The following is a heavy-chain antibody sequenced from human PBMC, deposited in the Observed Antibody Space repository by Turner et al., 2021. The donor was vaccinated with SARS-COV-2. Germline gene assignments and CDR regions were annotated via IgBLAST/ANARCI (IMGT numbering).Heavy chain of an antibody. D-gene: IGHD6-19*01. CDR3: ARVVAVAATPANIDY. J-gene: IGHJ4*02. CDR1: GFRFSSYE. CDR2: ISSSGSTV. V-gene: IGHV3-48*03. Sequence: EVQLVESGGGLVQPGGSLRLSCAASGFRFSSYEMTWVRQAPGKGLEWVSYISSSGSTVDHADSVKGRFTIARDNARNSLFLQMNSLRAEDTAVYYCARVVAVAATPANIDYWGQGTLVTVSS.